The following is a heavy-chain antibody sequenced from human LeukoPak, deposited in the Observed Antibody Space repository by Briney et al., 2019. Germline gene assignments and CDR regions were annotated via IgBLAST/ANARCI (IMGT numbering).Heavy chain of an antibody. Sequence: GGSLRLSCAASGFTFSSYAMSWVRQAPGKGLEWVSAISGSGGSTYYADSVKGRFTTSRDNSKNTLYLQMNSLRAEDTAVYYCAKDSHSNYEVSWGQGTLVTVSS. CDR3: AKDSHSNYEVS. V-gene: IGHV3-23*01. CDR1: GFTFSSYA. CDR2: ISGSGGST. D-gene: IGHD4-11*01. J-gene: IGHJ4*02.